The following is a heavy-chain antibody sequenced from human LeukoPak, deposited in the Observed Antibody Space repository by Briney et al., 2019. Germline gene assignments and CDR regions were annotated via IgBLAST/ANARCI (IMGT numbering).Heavy chain of an antibody. D-gene: IGHD3-22*01. CDR3: ARGIVVVPDAFDI. CDR1: GGTFSSYA. V-gene: IGHV1-69*05. CDR2: IIPIFGTA. Sequence: ASVKVSCKASGGTFSSYAISWVRQAPGQGLEWMGGIIPIFGTANYAQKFQGRVTITTDESTSTAYMELSSLRSEDTAVYYCARGIVVVPDAFDIWGQGTMVTVSS. J-gene: IGHJ3*02.